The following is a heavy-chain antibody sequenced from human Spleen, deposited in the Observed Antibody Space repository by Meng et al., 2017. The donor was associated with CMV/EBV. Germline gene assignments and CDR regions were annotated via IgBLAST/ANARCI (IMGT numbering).Heavy chain of an antibody. CDR2: INSGSTI. J-gene: IGHJ4*02. CDR3: AKVGYCSSTSCSLPFDY. Sequence: GGSLRLSCAASGFTFSSYEMNWVRQAPGKGLEWVSYINSGSTIYYADSVKGRFTISRDNAKNSLYLQMNSLRAEDTAVYYCAKVGYCSSTSCSLPFDYWGQGTLVTVSS. D-gene: IGHD2-2*01. CDR1: GFTFSSYE. V-gene: IGHV3-48*03.